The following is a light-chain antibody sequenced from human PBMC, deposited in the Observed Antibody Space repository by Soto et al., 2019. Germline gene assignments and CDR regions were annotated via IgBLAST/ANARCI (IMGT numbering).Light chain of an antibody. J-gene: IGLJ1*01. V-gene: IGLV1-40*01. CDR2: DNN. CDR1: SSNIGAGYD. CDR3: QSYDSSLSGYV. Sequence: QSALTQPPSVSGAPGQRVTISCTGSSSNIGAGYDVHWYQQLPGTAPKLLIYDNNNRPSGVPDRFSGSKSGTSASLAITGPQADDEADYFCQSYDSSLSGYVFGTGTKVTVL.